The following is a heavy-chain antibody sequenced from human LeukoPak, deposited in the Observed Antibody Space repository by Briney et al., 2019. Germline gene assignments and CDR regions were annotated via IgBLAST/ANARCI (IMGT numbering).Heavy chain of an antibody. J-gene: IGHJ4*02. CDR2: IWHDGSNK. CDR1: GFTFSSYG. D-gene: IGHD6-25*01. CDR3: AKRGSAWDLDY. Sequence: PGRSLRLSCAASGFTFSSYGMHWVRQAPGKGLEWVAVIWHDGSNKYYADSVKGRFTISRDNSQNTLYLQLNSLGAEDTAVYYCAKRGSAWDLDYWGQGTLVTVSS. V-gene: IGHV3-33*06.